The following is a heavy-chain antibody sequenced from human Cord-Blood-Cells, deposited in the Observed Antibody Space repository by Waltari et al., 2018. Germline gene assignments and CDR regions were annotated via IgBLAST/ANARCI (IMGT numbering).Heavy chain of an antibody. V-gene: IGHV3-73*02. CDR1: GFTFSGSA. CDR2: IRSKANSYAT. Sequence: EVQLVESGGGLVQPGGSLKLSCAASGFTFSGSAMHWVRQASGKGLEWVGRIRSKANSYATAYAASVKGRFTISRDDSKNMAYLQMNSLKTEDTAMYYCTRLYGDYDYWGQGTLVTVSS. D-gene: IGHD4-17*01. CDR3: TRLYGDYDY. J-gene: IGHJ4*02.